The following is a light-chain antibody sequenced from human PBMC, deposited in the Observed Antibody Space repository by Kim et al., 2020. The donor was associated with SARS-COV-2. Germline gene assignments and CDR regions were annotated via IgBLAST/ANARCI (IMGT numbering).Light chain of an antibody. CDR2: SGS. Sequence: ASVGDRITITCRASQDMSHYLVWLQQKPGKAPESLIYSGSTLQSGVPSRFFGSGSGTDFTLTINSLQAEDFATYYCQQYMTYPWTFGQGTAVDIK. V-gene: IGKV1-16*01. J-gene: IGKJ1*01. CDR1: QDMSHY. CDR3: QQYMTYPWT.